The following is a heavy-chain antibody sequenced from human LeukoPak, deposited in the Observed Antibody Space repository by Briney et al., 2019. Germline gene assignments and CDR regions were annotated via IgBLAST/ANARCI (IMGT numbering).Heavy chain of an antibody. J-gene: IGHJ4*02. CDR3: ARGTYSGYDQMTTVTFDY. D-gene: IGHD4-17*01. CDR1: GFTFSSYA. CDR2: ISSSSSYI. V-gene: IGHV3-21*01. Sequence: GGSLRLSCAASGFTFSSYAMHWVRQAPGKGLEWVSSISSSSSYIYYADSVKGRFTISRDNAKNSLYLQMNSLRAEDTAVYYCARGTYSGYDQMTTVTFDYWGQGTLVTVSS.